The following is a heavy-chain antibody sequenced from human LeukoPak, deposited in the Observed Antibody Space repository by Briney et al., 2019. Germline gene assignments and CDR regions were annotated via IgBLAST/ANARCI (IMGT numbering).Heavy chain of an antibody. CDR1: GGTFSSYA. Sequence: SVKVSCKASGGTFSSYAISWVRQAPGQGLEWMGGIIPIFGTANYAQKFQGRVTITADESTSTAYMELSSLRSEDTAVYYCARALRITMVRGAYDWFDPWGQGTLVTVSS. V-gene: IGHV1-69*13. D-gene: IGHD3-10*01. J-gene: IGHJ5*02. CDR2: IIPIFGTA. CDR3: ARALRITMVRGAYDWFDP.